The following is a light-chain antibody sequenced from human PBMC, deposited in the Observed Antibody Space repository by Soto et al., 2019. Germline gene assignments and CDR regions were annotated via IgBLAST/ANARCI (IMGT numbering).Light chain of an antibody. CDR1: QSVSNY. Sequence: EIVLTQPPATLSLSPGERATLSCRASQSVSNYLAWYQHKPGQAPRPLIYDASNRATGIPARFSGSGSGTDFTLPFSSLEPKVFAVYYCQQRSTGPHPLTFGGGTKVDI. CDR3: QQRSTGPHPLT. CDR2: DAS. V-gene: IGKV3-11*01. J-gene: IGKJ4*01.